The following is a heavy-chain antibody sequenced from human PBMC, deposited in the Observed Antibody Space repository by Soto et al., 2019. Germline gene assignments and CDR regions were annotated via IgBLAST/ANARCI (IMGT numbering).Heavy chain of an antibody. Sequence: QVQLVQSGVEVKKPGSSVRVSCKASGDTFKNSVISWVRQVPGQGLEWMGGTIPLFGTTDYAQKFQGRLTITTDESTTTAYMEVSSLTSEDTAVYYCVAELDFGKLSVVWGQGTTVIVSS. CDR1: GDTFKNSV. D-gene: IGHD3-10*01. CDR2: TIPLFGTT. V-gene: IGHV1-69*01. CDR3: VAELDFGKLSVV. J-gene: IGHJ6*02.